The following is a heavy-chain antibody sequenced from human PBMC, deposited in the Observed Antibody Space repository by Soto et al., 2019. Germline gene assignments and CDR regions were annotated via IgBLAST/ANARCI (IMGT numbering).Heavy chain of an antibody. D-gene: IGHD3-3*01. CDR2: INAGNANT. J-gene: IGHJ4*02. Sequence: ASVKVSCTAFGYTFTSYAMHWVRQAPGQRLEWMGWINAGNANTKYSQKFQGRVTITRDTSASTAYMELSSLRSEDTAVYYCARTSGYYFYDYWGQGTLVTVSS. CDR3: ARTSGYYFYDY. V-gene: IGHV1-3*01. CDR1: GYTFTSYA.